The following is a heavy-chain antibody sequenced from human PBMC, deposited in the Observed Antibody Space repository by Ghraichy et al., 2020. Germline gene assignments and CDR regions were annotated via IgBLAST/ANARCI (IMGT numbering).Heavy chain of an antibody. V-gene: IGHV3-7*01. D-gene: IGHD5-24*01. CDR2: IKQDGSET. CDR1: GLSFSRYW. CDR3: VAGTGWLFDF. J-gene: IGHJ4*02. Sequence: GGSLRLSCAASGLSFSRYWMNWVRQAPGKGLEWVANIKQDGSETYYVDSVEGRSTISRDNAKESAYLQVNNLRAEDTAVYYCVAGTGWLFDFLGQGSLVTVST.